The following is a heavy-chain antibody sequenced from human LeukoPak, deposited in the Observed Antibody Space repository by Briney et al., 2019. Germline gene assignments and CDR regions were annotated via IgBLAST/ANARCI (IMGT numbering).Heavy chain of an antibody. J-gene: IGHJ4*02. Sequence: PSETLSLTCAVYGGSFSGYYWSWIRQPPGKGLEWIGEINHSGSTNYNPSLKSRVTISVDTSKNQFSLKLSSVTAADTAVYYCARGRYGDQGRWGQGTLVTVSS. V-gene: IGHV4-34*01. CDR2: INHSGST. CDR3: ARGRYGDQGR. D-gene: IGHD4-17*01. CDR1: GGSFSGYY.